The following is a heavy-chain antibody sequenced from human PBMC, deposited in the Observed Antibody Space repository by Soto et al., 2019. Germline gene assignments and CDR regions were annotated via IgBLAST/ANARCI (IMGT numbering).Heavy chain of an antibody. V-gene: IGHV1-3*01. CDR2: INAGSGNT. J-gene: IGHJ5*02. Sequence: ASVKVSCKASGYTFTGSSLHWVRQAPGQRLEWMGWINAGSGNTKYSQKFQGRVTITRDTSASTAYMELSSLTSEDTAVYYCARKGYCISTSCQQIDPWGQGTLVTVSS. CDR1: GYTFTGSS. CDR3: ARKGYCISTSCQQIDP. D-gene: IGHD2-2*01.